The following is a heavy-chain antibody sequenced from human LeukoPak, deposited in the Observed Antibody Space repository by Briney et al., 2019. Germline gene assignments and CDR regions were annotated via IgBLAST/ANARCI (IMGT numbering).Heavy chain of an antibody. CDR2: INPNSGGT. V-gene: IGHV1-2*06. CDR1: EYTFTGYY. Sequence: ASVKVSCKASEYTFTGYYMHWVRQAPGQGLEWMGRINPNSGGTNYAQKFQGRVTMTRDTSISTAYMELSRLRSDDTAVYYCARREMATISEDYWGQGTLVTVSS. CDR3: ARREMATISEDY. J-gene: IGHJ4*02. D-gene: IGHD5-24*01.